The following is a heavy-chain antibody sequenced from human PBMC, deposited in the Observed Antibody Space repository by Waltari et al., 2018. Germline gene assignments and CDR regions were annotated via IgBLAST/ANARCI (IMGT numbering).Heavy chain of an antibody. V-gene: IGHV4-59*01. CDR2: IYYTGST. J-gene: IGHJ5*02. CDR3: ARGGGGDWEWFDP. D-gene: IGHD2-21*02. Sequence: QVQLQESGPSLLKPSETLSLICNFSGGSIRGFYWSWVRQPPGKGLDWIGYIYYTGSTNFNPSLKSRVTMSVDTSKNQFSLKLSSVTAADTAFYYCARGGGGDWEWFDPWGQGTLVTVSS. CDR1: GGSIRGFY.